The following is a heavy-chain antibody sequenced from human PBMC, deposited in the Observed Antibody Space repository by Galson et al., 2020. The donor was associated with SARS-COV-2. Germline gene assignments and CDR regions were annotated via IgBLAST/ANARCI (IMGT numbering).Heavy chain of an antibody. V-gene: IGHV4-30-4*01. D-gene: IGHD3-3*01. CDR1: GGSISSGDYY. CDR3: ARASITIFGVVGYYFDY. J-gene: IGHJ4*02. Sequence: SETLSLTCTVSGGSISSGDYYWSWIRQPPGKGLEWIGYIYYSGSTYYNPSLKSRVTISVDTSKNQFSLKLSSVTAADTAVYYCARASITIFGVVGYYFDYWGQGTLVTVSS. CDR2: IYYSGST.